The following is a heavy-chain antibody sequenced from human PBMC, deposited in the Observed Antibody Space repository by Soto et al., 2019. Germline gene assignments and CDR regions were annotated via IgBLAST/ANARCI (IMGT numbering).Heavy chain of an antibody. J-gene: IGHJ4*02. CDR1: GGSISSYY. CDR2: IYYSGST. Sequence: PSETLSLTCTVSGGSISSYYWSWIRQPPGKGLEWIGYIYYSGSTNYNPSLKSRVTISVDTSKNQFSLKLSSVTAADTAVYYCASSSGSGSRGWFDYWGQGTLVTVSS. CDR3: ASSSGSGSRGWFDY. D-gene: IGHD3-3*01. V-gene: IGHV4-59*08.